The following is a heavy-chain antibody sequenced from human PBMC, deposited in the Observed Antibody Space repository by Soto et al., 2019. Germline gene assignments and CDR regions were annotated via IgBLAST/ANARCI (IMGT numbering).Heavy chain of an antibody. CDR2: INHSGST. D-gene: IGHD5-12*01. J-gene: IGHJ5*02. CDR1: GDSISSTSYY. Sequence: TLSLTCTVSGDSISSTSYYWSWIRQPPGKGLEWIGEINHSGSTNYNPSLKSRVTISVDTSKNQFSLKLSSVTAADTAVYYCARNAGTEWLRLGWFDPWGQGTLVTVSS. V-gene: IGHV4-39*07. CDR3: ARNAGTEWLRLGWFDP.